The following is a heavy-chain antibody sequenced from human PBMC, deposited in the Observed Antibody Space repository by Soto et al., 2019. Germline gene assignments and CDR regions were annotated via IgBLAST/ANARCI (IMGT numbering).Heavy chain of an antibody. Sequence: GSSVKVYCKASGGTFSSYAITWGRHAPVPGFMRMGGIIPIFGTANYAQKFQGRVTITADESTSTAYMELSSLRSEDTAVYYCARDDCSGGSCYHYYYYGMDVWGQGTTVTVSS. D-gene: IGHD2-15*01. CDR3: ARDDCSGGSCYHYYYYGMDV. V-gene: IGHV1-69*13. CDR2: IIPIFGTA. CDR1: GGTFSSYA. J-gene: IGHJ6*02.